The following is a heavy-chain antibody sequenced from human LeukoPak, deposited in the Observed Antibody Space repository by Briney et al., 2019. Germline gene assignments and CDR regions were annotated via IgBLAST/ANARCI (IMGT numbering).Heavy chain of an antibody. CDR1: GGSISSYY. V-gene: IGHV4-59*01. CDR3: ARDRSRDGYKGDRFDI. D-gene: IGHD5-24*01. J-gene: IGHJ3*02. Sequence: SETLYLTCTVSGGSISSYYWTWIRQPPGKGLEWIGYIYYSGSTNYNPSLKSRVTISIDTSKNQFSLKLSSVTAADTAVYYCARDRSRDGYKGDRFDIWGQGTMVTVSS. CDR2: IYYSGST.